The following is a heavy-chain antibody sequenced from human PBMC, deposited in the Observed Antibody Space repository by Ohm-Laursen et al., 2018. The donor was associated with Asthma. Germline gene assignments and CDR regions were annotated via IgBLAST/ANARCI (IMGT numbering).Heavy chain of an antibody. CDR3: ARDGAVAGLLDY. J-gene: IGHJ4*02. CDR1: GFTFSSYN. D-gene: IGHD6-19*01. V-gene: IGHV3-21*01. CDR2: ISSSSSYT. Sequence: GSLRLSCTASGFTFSSYNMNWVRQAPGKGLEWVSYISSSSSYTNYADSVKGRFTISRDNAKNSLYLQMNSLRAEDTAVYYCARDGAVAGLLDYWGQGTLVTVSA.